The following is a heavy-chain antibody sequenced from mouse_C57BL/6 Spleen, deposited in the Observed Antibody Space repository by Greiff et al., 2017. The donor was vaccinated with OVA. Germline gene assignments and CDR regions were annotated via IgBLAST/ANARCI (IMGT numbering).Heavy chain of an antibody. CDR2: IHPNSGST. CDR3: EEGGLWGVGDY. Sequence: VQLQQPGAELVKPGASVKLSCKASGYTFTSYWMHWVKQRPGQGLEWIGMIHPNSGSTNYNEKFKSKATLTVDKSSSSAYMQLSSLTSRDSAVYYCEEGGLWGVGDYWGQGTSVTVSS. J-gene: IGHJ4*01. D-gene: IGHD1-1*02. CDR1: GYTFTSYW. V-gene: IGHV1-64*01.